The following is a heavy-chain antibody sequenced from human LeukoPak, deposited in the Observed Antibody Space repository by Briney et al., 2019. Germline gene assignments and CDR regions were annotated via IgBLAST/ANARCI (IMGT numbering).Heavy chain of an antibody. CDR1: GGSISSSSYY. V-gene: IGHV4-39*07. Sequence: SETLSLTCTVSGGSISSSSYYWGWIRQPPGKGLEWIGSIYYSGSTYYNPSLKSRVTISVDTSKNQFSLKLSSVTAADTAVYYCASLPPNYDILTGYYRGDWFDPWGQGTLVTVSS. CDR3: ASLPPNYDILTGYYRGDWFDP. CDR2: IYYSGST. D-gene: IGHD3-9*01. J-gene: IGHJ5*02.